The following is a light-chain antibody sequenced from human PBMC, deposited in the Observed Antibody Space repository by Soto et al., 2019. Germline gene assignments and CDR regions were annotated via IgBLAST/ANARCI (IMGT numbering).Light chain of an antibody. V-gene: IGLV2-14*03. CDR1: SSDVGGYNY. Sequence: QSVLTQPASVSGSPGQSITISCTGTSSDVGGYNYVSWYQHHPGKAPKLMIYDVSNRPSGVSNRFSGSKSCNTASLTISGVHADDEADDYCSTYTSSSTLFVFGTGTKVTVL. CDR3: STYTSSSTLFV. CDR2: DVS. J-gene: IGLJ1*01.